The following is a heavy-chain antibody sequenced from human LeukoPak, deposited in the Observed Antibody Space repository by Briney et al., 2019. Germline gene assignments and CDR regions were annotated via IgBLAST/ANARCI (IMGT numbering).Heavy chain of an antibody. V-gene: IGHV3-7*03. Sequence: GGSLRLSCAASGFTFSSYWMSWVRQAPGKGLEWVANIKQDGSEKYYVDSVKGRFTISRDNAKNSLYLQMNSLRAEDTAVYYCERCTRTAMVTHYYGMDVWGKGTTVTVSS. D-gene: IGHD5-18*01. CDR2: IKQDGSEK. CDR3: ERCTRTAMVTHYYGMDV. CDR1: GFTFSSYW. J-gene: IGHJ6*04.